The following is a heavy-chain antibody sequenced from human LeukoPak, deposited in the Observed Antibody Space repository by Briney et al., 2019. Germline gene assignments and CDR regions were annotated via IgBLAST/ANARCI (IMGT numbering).Heavy chain of an antibody. V-gene: IGHV1-2*06. CDR2: INPNSGGT. D-gene: IGHD3-22*01. Sequence: AASVTVSCTASGYTFTGYYMHWVRQAPGQGLEWMGRINPNSGGTNYAQKFQGRVTMTRDTSISTAYMELSRLRSDDTAVYYCARGRRYYDSSGYPFFDYWGQGTLVTVSS. J-gene: IGHJ4*02. CDR3: ARGRRYYDSSGYPFFDY. CDR1: GYTFTGYY.